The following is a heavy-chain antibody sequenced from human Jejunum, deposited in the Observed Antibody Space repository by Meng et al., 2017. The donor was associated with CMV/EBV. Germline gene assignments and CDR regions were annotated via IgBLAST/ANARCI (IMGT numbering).Heavy chain of an antibody. V-gene: IGHV3-30*04. Sequence: SGFTFSSHAMHWVRQAPGKGLEWVAVTSYDGNSQYYTDSVKGRFTISRDNSKNMVFLQMNSLRAEDTAVYYCAKDDNGYTGEGGFWGQGTLVTVSS. CDR2: TSYDGNSQ. D-gene: IGHD5-24*01. CDR1: GFTFSSHA. CDR3: AKDDNGYTGEGGF. J-gene: IGHJ4*02.